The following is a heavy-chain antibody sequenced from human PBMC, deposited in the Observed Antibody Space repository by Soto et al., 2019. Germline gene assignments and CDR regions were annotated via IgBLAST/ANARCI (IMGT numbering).Heavy chain of an antibody. J-gene: IGHJ3*02. V-gene: IGHV4-59*01. CDR2: IYYSGST. Sequence: SETLSLTCTVSGGSISSYYWSWIRQPPGKGLEWIGYIYYSGSTNYNPSLKSRVTISVDTSKNQFSLKLSSVTAADTAVYYCARVPLEMATILAFAIWGQGTMVTVSS. D-gene: IGHD5-12*01. CDR1: GGSISSYY. CDR3: ARVPLEMATILAFAI.